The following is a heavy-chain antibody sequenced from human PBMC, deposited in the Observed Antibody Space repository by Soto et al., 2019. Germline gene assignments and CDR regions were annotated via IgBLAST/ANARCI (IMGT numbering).Heavy chain of an antibody. Sequence: QVQLQESGPGLVRPSETLSLTCTGSGDSFSYYYWSWVRQPPGKGLEWIGFVYHDGSTKYNPSLESRVSMSIDTSKSQFSLRLSSVIAADTAVYYCVSYDRQSGRYSLDYWGQGTLVTVSS. V-gene: IGHV4-59*01. J-gene: IGHJ4*02. D-gene: IGHD3-10*01. CDR2: VYHDGST. CDR1: GDSFSYYY. CDR3: VSYDRQSGRYSLDY.